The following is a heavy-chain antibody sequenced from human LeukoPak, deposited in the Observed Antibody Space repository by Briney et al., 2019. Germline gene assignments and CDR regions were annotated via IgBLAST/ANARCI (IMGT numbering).Heavy chain of an antibody. V-gene: IGHV1-46*03. J-gene: IGHJ5*02. D-gene: IGHD3-10*01. CDR3: AREDHWIGGFDP. CDR1: GYSFITYY. Sequence: VSVRVSCKASGYSFITYYIHWVRQAPRQGLEWMGLIDPSGDSTRYAQNFQGRVTMTRDTSANTVYMELSSLRSEDTAMYYCAREDHWIGGFDPWGQGTLVTVSS. CDR2: IDPSGDST.